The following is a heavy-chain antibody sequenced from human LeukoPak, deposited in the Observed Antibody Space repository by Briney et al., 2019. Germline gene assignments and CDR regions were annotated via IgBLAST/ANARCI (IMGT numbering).Heavy chain of an antibody. Sequence: KPSETLSLTCAVYGGSFSGFYWSWIRQPPGKGLEWIGEINHSGSTNYNPSLKSRVTISVDTSKNQFSLKLSSVTAADTAVYYCARGDYGDYVWGQGTLVTVSS. CDR1: GGSFSGFY. D-gene: IGHD4-17*01. V-gene: IGHV4-34*01. CDR2: INHSGST. J-gene: IGHJ4*02. CDR3: ARGDYGDYV.